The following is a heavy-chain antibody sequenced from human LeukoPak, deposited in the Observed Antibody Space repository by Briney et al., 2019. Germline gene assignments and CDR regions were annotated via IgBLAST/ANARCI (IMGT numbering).Heavy chain of an antibody. CDR2: INPNSGGT. D-gene: IGHD2-21*01. CDR3: ARARDSKVLTGDY. J-gene: IGHJ4*02. Sequence: VASVKVSCKASGYTFTGYYMHWVRQAPGQGLEWMGWINPNSGGTNYAQKFQGRVTMTRDTSISTAYMELSRLRSDDTAVYYCARARDSKVLTGDYWGQGTLVTVPS. V-gene: IGHV1-2*02. CDR1: GYTFTGYY.